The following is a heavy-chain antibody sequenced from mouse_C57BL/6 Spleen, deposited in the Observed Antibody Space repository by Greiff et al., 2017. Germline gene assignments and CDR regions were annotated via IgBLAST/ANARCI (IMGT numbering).Heavy chain of an antibody. D-gene: IGHD2-1*01. CDR2: IYPGSGST. J-gene: IGHJ1*03. CDR1: GYTFTSYW. CDR3: AKEGGNYGYFDV. Sequence: QVQLQQPGAELVKPGASVKMSCKASGYTFTSYWITWVKQRPGQGLEWIGDIYPGSGSTNYNEKFKSKATLTVDTSSSTAYMQLSSLTSEDSAVYYWAKEGGNYGYFDVWGTETTVTVAS. V-gene: IGHV1-55*01.